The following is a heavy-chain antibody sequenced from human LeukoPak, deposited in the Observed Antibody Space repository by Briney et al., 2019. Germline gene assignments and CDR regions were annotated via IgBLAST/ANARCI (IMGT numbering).Heavy chain of an antibody. D-gene: IGHD3-22*01. J-gene: IGHJ4*02. CDR2: ISYDGSNK. V-gene: IGHV3-30*04. CDR3: ARDHGYYDSSGYPAY. Sequence: GGSLRLSCAASGFTFSSYAMHWVRQAPGKGLEWVAVISYDGSNKYYADSVKGRFTISRDNSKNTLYLQMNSLRAEDTAVYYCARDHGYYDSSGYPAYWGQGTLDTVSS. CDR1: GFTFSSYA.